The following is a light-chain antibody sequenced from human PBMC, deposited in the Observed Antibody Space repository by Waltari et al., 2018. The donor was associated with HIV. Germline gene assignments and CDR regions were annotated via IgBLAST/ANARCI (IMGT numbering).Light chain of an antibody. CDR3: QHRSIWPPSFT. J-gene: IGKJ3*01. CDR2: DVS. CDR1: QSIDNY. V-gene: IGKV3-11*01. Sequence: EIVLTQSPATLSLSPGERATLSCRASQSIDNYLAWYQQKPGQAPRLLIYDVSLRAAGIPDRFSGSGSETDFTLTITSLESEDFAVYYCQHRSIWPPSFTFGPGTKVDIK.